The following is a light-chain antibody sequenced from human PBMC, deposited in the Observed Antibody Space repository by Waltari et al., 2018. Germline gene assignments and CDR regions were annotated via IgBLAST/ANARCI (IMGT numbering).Light chain of an antibody. CDR2: KVS. V-gene: IGKV2-30*02. CDR1: QSLVHTDGHTY. CDR3: MQATNWPLT. Sequence: DVVMTQSPLSLPVSLGQPASISCRSSQSLVHTDGHTYLNSFQQRPGQSPRRLIYKVSNRDSAVPHRFSGSESDTAFTLKISRVEAEDVGIYYCMQATNWPLTFGQGTKVEIQ. J-gene: IGKJ1*01.